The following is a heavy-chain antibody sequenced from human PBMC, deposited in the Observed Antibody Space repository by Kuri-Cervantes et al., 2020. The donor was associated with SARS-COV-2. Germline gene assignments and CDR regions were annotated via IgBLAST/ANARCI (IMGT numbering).Heavy chain of an antibody. CDR2: MNPNSGNT. CDR3: ARGRGYWLPADPIDY. V-gene: IGHV1-8*02. J-gene: IGHJ4*02. Sequence: ASVKVSCKASGYTFTGYYMHWVRQAPGQGLEWMGWMNPNSGNTGYAQKFQGRVTMTRNTSISTAYMELSSLRSEDTAVYYCARGRGYWLPADPIDYWGQGTLVTVSS. D-gene: IGHD3-9*01. CDR1: GYTFTGYY.